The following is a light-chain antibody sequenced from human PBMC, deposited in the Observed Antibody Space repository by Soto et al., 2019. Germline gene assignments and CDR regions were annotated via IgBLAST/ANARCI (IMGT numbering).Light chain of an antibody. J-gene: IGKJ4*01. CDR3: QQYGSSPLT. CDR2: GAS. V-gene: IGKV3-20*01. CDR1: QSVSSSY. Sequence: EIVLPQSPGTLSLSPGASSPLSCRASQSVSSSYLAWYQQKPGQAPRLLIYGASSRATGIPDRFSGSGSGTDFTLTISRLEPEDFAVYYCQQYGSSPLTFGGGTKVDIK.